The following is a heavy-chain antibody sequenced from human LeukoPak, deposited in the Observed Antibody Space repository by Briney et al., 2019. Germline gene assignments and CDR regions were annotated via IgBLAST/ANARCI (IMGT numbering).Heavy chain of an antibody. V-gene: IGHV1-8*01. D-gene: IGHD3-10*01. J-gene: IGHJ5*02. CDR2: MNPNSGNT. Sequence: AAVKVSCKASGCTFTSYDINWVRQATGQGLEWMGWMNPNSGNTGYAQKFQGRVTMTRNTSISTAYMELSSLRSEDTAVYYCARGLIETQGLVIKSVLLWFGELSPWGQGTLVTVSS. CDR3: ARGLIETQGLVIKSVLLWFGELSP. CDR1: GCTFTSYD.